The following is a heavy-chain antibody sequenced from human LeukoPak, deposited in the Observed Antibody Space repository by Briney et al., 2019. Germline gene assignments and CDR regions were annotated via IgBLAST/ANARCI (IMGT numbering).Heavy chain of an antibody. J-gene: IGHJ5*02. V-gene: IGHV4-30-2*01. CDR3: SRGVMNGDYSWFDP. Sequence: SETLSLTCGVSGGSISSGTYSWSWIRQPPGEGLEWIGYIFQSGRTFYNPSLRSRVAISVDRSKNQIYLRLGSVTAADTAVYFCSRGVMNGDYSWFDPWGQGTPVIVSS. D-gene: IGHD4-17*01. CDR1: GGSISSGTYS. CDR2: IFQSGRT.